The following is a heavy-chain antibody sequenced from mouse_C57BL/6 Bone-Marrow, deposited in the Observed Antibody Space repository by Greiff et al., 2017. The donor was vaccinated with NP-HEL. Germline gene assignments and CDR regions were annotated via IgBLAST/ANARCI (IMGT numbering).Heavy chain of an antibody. V-gene: IGHV1-55*01. Sequence: VQLQQPGAELVKPGASVKMSCKASGYTFTSYWITWVKQRPGQGLEWIGDIYPGSGSTNYNEKFKSKATLTVDTSSSTAYMQLSSLTSEDSAVYYCARRGVDSSGYVDYWGQGTTLTVSS. J-gene: IGHJ2*01. CDR2: IYPGSGST. CDR1: GYTFTSYW. D-gene: IGHD3-2*02. CDR3: ARRGVDSSGYVDY.